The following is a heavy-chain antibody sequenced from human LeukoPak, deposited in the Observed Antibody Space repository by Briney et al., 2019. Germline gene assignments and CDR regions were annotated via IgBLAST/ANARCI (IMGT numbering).Heavy chain of an antibody. J-gene: IGHJ4*02. CDR2: ISAQHGQT. V-gene: IGHV1-18*01. Sequence: ASVKVSCMPSLYCENFYGITWVRQVAGQGVEWMGWISAQHGQTEYAPNSQDRVTMTTDTYPNTAYMELRSLRSDDTAVYYCARADLRKRELSKDYWGQGTLVTVSS. D-gene: IGHD1-26*01. CDR3: ARADLRKRELSKDY. CDR1: LYCENFYG.